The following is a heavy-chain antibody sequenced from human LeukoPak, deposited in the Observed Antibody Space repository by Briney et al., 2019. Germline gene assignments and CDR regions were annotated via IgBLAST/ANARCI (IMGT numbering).Heavy chain of an antibody. CDR2: NSSSSSYI. J-gene: IGHJ6*02. V-gene: IGHV3-21*01. Sequence: GGSLRLSCAASTFTFSNYGMHWVRQAPGKGLEWVSSNSSSSSYIYYADSVKGRFTISRDNAKNSLYLQMNSLRAEDTAVYYCARDLEVDNVVVPAAPSYYYYYGMDVWGQGTTVTVSS. CDR1: TFTFSNYG. D-gene: IGHD2-2*01. CDR3: ARDLEVDNVVVPAAPSYYYYYGMDV.